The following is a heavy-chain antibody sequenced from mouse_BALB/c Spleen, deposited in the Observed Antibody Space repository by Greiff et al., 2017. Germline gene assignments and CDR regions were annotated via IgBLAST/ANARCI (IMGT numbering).Heavy chain of an antibody. CDR2: IDPSDSET. J-gene: IGHJ2*01. CDR3: ARSTVPRNFDY. Sequence: VQLQQSGPQLVRPGASVKISCKASGYSFTSYWMHWVKQRPGQGLEWIGMIDPSDSETRLNQKFKDKATLTVDKSSSTAYMQLSSPTSEDSAVYYCARSTVPRNFDYWGQGTTLTVSS. V-gene: IGHV1S127*01. CDR1: GYSFTSYW. D-gene: IGHD1-1*01.